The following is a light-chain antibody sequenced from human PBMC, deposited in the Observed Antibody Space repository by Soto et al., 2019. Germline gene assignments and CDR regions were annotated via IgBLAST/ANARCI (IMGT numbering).Light chain of an antibody. CDR2: EGS. Sequence: QSALTQPASVSGAPGPSITISCTGTSSDVGTYHLVSWHQHHPGKAPKLIIYEGSKRPSGVSNRFSGSKAGNTASLTISGLQAEDEADYYCCSFAVGSTLVFGGGTKLTVL. CDR3: CSFAVGSTLV. V-gene: IGLV2-23*01. CDR1: SSDVGTYHL. J-gene: IGLJ2*01.